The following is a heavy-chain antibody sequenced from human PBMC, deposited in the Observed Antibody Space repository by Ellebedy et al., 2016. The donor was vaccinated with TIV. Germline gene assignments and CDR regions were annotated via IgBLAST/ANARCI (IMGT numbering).Heavy chain of an antibody. J-gene: IGHJ4*02. CDR3: ARDQVASTGGYEYLDC. CDR2: IRSQGCGGTP. D-gene: IGHD5-12*01. V-gene: IGHV3-49*03. Sequence: PGGSLRLSCTASGLKFRDYVISWFRQAPGKGLEWIGCIRSQGCGGTPEYAASVKGRFTISRDNSNGIAYLEMNSLKTEDTAVYYSARDQVASTGGYEYLDCWGQGTLVTVSS. CDR1: GLKFRDYV.